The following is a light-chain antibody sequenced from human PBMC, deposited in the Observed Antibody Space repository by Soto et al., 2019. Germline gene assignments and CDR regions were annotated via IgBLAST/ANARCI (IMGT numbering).Light chain of an antibody. CDR2: DTS. J-gene: IGKJ5*01. Sequence: EIVLTQSPPTLSLSPGERATLSCRASQSVSSYLAWYQQKPGQAPRLVIYDTSTRATGVPARFSGSGSGTEFTLTISSLQSEDFGVYYCQQYNDWFSITFGQGTRLAI. CDR3: QQYNDWFSIT. V-gene: IGKV3-15*01. CDR1: QSVSSY.